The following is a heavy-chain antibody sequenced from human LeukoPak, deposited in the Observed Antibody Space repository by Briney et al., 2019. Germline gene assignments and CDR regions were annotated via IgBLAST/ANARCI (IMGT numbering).Heavy chain of an antibody. CDR2: ISSTSTI. J-gene: IGHJ4*02. D-gene: IGHD3-9*01. CDR3: ATTGYYLYHFEY. V-gene: IGHV3-48*02. CDR1: GFKFSNHG. Sequence: PGGSLRLSCTASGFKFSNHGMHWVRQAPGKGLEWVSYISSTSTIYYADSVKGRFTVSRDNAKNSLYLQMNSLRDEDTAVYYCATTGYYLYHFEYWGQGTLVAVSS.